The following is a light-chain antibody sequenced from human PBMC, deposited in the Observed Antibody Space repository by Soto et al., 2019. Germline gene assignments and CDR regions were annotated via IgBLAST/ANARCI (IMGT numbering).Light chain of an antibody. CDR2: AAS. Sequence: AHQMRQSPSPVSASTEEKISNICRSSKTIYSYLAWYQQKPGKPPNLLIYAASTLQSGVPSRFNGSGSGTDFTLTITALQSEDSATYYCHQNFNYPRTFGQGTKVDIK. V-gene: IGKV1-8*01. CDR3: HQNFNYPRT. J-gene: IGKJ1*01. CDR1: KTIYSY.